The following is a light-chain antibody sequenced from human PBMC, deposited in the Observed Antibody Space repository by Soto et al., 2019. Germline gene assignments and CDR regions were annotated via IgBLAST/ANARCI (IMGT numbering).Light chain of an antibody. Sequence: DIQLTQSPSFLSASVGDRVTITCRASQGITTYLAWYQQRPGKAPKLLIYAASTLQSGVPSRFSGSGSGTEFPLTISSLQPEDFASYYWQQLNSNPLTFGPGTKVDMK. J-gene: IGKJ3*01. CDR3: QQLNSNPLT. CDR1: QGITTY. CDR2: AAS. V-gene: IGKV1-9*01.